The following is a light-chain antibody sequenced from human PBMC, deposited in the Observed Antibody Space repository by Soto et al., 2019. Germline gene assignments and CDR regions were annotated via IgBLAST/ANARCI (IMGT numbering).Light chain of an antibody. J-gene: IGKJ1*01. CDR2: AVS. CDR1: QVISNY. Sequence: DIQMTQSPSSLSASVGDRVTITCRASQVISNYLAWYQQKPGKVPKLLIYAVSTLQLGVPSRFSGCGSGTDFTLSISSLQPEVVATYYCQKYNSAPPAFGQGTKVEIK. CDR3: QKYNSAPPA. V-gene: IGKV1-27*01.